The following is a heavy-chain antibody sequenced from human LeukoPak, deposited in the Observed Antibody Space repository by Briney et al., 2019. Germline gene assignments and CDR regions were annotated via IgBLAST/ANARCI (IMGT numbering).Heavy chain of an antibody. V-gene: IGHV3-23*01. Sequence: GGSLRLSCAGSGFTFSSNPLSWVRQAPGKWLEWVSAINPSGGNTYYADSVRGRFTISRDNSKNTLYLQMNTLRAEDTAVYYCATTKQARRYFDYWGQGTLVTVSS. CDR2: INPSGGNT. CDR1: GFTFSSNP. CDR3: ATTKQARRYFDY. D-gene: IGHD1-1*01. J-gene: IGHJ4*02.